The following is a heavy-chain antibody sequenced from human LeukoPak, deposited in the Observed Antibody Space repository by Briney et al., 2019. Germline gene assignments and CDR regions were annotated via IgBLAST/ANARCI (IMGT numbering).Heavy chain of an antibody. CDR3: ARESYYDSSGYHRTIDY. V-gene: IGHV4-4*02. D-gene: IGHD3-22*01. CDR1: GGSISSSNW. Sequence: PSETLSLTCAVSGGSISSSNWWSWVRQPPGKGLEWIGEIYHSGGTNYNPSLKSRVTISVDKSKNQFSLKLSSVTAADTAVYYCARESYYDSSGYHRTIDYWGQGTLVTVSS. CDR2: IYHSGGT. J-gene: IGHJ4*02.